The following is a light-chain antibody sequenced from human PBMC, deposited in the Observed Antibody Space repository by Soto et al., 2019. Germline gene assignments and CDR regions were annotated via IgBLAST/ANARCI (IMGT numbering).Light chain of an antibody. CDR3: QRYNSYSRRT. Sequence: DIQMTQSPSTLSASVGDRVTITCRASQSISSWLAWYQQKPGKAPKLLIYKASSLESGVPSRFSGSGSGTEFTLTISSLQPDDFATYYCQRYNSYSRRTFGQGTKVEIK. V-gene: IGKV1-5*03. CDR2: KAS. J-gene: IGKJ1*01. CDR1: QSISSW.